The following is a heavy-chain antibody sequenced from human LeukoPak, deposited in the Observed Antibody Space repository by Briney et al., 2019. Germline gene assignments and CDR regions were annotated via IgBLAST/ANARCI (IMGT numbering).Heavy chain of an antibody. CDR1: GYTFTAYY. CDR3: ARAMVRGVHAGRYYYYMDV. D-gene: IGHD3-10*01. Sequence: ASVKVSCKASGYTFTAYYMHWVRQAPGQGLEWMGWINPSSGGTNYAQKFQGTVTMTRDTSINTVYMDLSRLTSDDTAVYFCARAMVRGVHAGRYYYYMDVWGKGTTVTISS. J-gene: IGHJ6*03. CDR2: INPSSGGT. V-gene: IGHV1-2*02.